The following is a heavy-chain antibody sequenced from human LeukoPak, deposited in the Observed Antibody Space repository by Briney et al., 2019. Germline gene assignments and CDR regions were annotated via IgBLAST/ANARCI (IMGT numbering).Heavy chain of an antibody. J-gene: IGHJ3*02. CDR2: INPRDSDT. V-gene: IGHV5-51*01. Sequence: GESLKISCKGSGYSFTDYWIAWFRQMPGKGLEWMGIINPRDSDTRYSPSFQGHFTISADKSISTAYLQWSSLKASDTAMYYCARRRSRLGYGDYLSAFDIWGQGTVVTVSS. CDR1: GYSFTDYW. CDR3: ARRRSRLGYGDYLSAFDI. D-gene: IGHD4-17*01.